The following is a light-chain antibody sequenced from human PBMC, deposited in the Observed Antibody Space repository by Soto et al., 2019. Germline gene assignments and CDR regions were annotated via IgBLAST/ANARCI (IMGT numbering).Light chain of an antibody. V-gene: IGKV1-5*01. J-gene: IGKJ1*01. CDR1: QPISSW. CDR2: DAS. Sequence: DIQMTQSPPTLSASVGDRVTITCRASQPISSWLAWYHQKPGKAPKLLIYDASNLESGVPSRFSGSGSGTDFTLTISGLQPEDFAVYYCQQYGTSPGTFGQGTKVEIK. CDR3: QQYGTSPGT.